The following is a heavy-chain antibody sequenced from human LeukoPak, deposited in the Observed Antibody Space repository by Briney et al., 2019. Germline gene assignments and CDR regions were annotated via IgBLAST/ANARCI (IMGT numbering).Heavy chain of an antibody. Sequence: ERSLRLSCAASGFTFSTYGMHWVRQAPGKGLEWVAVIWYDGSNKYYADSVKGRFTISRDNSKNTLYLQMNSLRAEDTAVYYCARDGTYYYDSSGYYAEYFQHWGQGTLVTVSS. D-gene: IGHD3-22*01. CDR3: ARDGTYYYDSSGYYAEYFQH. V-gene: IGHV3-33*01. CDR2: IWYDGSNK. J-gene: IGHJ1*01. CDR1: GFTFSTYG.